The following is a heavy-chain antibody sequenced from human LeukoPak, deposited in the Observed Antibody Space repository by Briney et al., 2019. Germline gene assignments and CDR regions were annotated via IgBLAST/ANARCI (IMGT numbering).Heavy chain of an antibody. CDR2: ISAYNGNT. V-gene: IGHV1-18*01. CDR3: ARDQGLAAAALY. Sequence: AASVKVSCKVSGYTLTELSMHWVRQAPGQGLEWMGWISAYNGNTNYAQKLQGRVTMTTDTSTSTAYMELRSLRSDDTAVYYCARDQGLAAAALYWGQGTLVTVSS. D-gene: IGHD6-13*01. J-gene: IGHJ4*02. CDR1: GYTLTELS.